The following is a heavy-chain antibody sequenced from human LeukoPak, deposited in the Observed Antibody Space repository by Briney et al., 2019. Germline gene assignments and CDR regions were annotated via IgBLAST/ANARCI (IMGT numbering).Heavy chain of an antibody. CDR1: GYSFTSYW. D-gene: IGHD3-10*01. CDR2: IDPSDSYT. V-gene: IGHV5-10-1*01. Sequence: GGSLRISCKGSGYSFTSYWISWVRQMPGKGLGWMGRIDPSDSYTNYSPSFQGHVTISADKSISTAYLQWSSLKASDTAMYYCARLMGYYGSGSSPYGMDVWGKGTTVTVSS. CDR3: ARLMGYYGSGSSPYGMDV. J-gene: IGHJ6*04.